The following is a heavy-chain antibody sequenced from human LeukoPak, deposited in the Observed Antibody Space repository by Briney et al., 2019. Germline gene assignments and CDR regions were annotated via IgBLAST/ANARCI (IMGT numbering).Heavy chain of an antibody. Sequence: GGSLRLSCAASGFTFRSYAVSWVRQAPGKGLEWVSAISGSGGDTYYADSVKGRFTISRDNSKNTGYLQMNSLSTEDTALYYCAKTTTGYSSGRYPGWPVDYWGQGTLVTVSS. D-gene: IGHD6-19*01. CDR3: AKTTTGYSSGRYPGWPVDY. CDR1: GFTFRSYA. J-gene: IGHJ4*02. CDR2: ISGSGGDT. V-gene: IGHV3-23*01.